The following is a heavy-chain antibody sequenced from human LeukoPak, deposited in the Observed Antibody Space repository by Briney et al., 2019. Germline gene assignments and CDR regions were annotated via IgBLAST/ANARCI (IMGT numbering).Heavy chain of an antibody. J-gene: IGHJ4*02. D-gene: IGHD2-2*01. CDR1: GGSITSYY. CDR2: SYYSGST. V-gene: IGHV4-59*08. Sequence: SPPLSLPSTVPGGSITSYYWSWIRQPPGKGLEWIGYSYYSGSTNYTPSLKSRVTISVDTSKNQFSLKLSSVTAADTAVYYCARVCSSYRPPDYWGQGTLVTVSA. CDR3: ARVCSSYRPPDY.